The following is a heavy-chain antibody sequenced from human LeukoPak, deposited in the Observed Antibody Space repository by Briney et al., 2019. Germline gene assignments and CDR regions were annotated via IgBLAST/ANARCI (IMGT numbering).Heavy chain of an antibody. CDR2: INHSGST. CDR3: ARGLDGETSKYFDY. J-gene: IGHJ4*02. Sequence: SETLSLTCTVSGGSISSISYWGWIRQPPGKGLEWIGEINHSGSTNYNPSLKSRVTISVDTSKNQFSLKLSSVTAADTAVYYCARGLDGETSKYFDYWGQGTLVTVSS. D-gene: IGHD3-10*01. V-gene: IGHV4-39*07. CDR1: GGSISSISY.